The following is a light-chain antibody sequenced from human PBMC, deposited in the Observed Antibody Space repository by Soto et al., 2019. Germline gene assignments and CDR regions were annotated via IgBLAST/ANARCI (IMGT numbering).Light chain of an antibody. CDR1: QSVNSY. Sequence: EIVLTQSPATLSLSPGDTATLSCRASQSVNSYLAWYQQKPGQAPRLLIYDASDRATGIPGRFSGSGSGTDFTLTISGLEPEDFAVYYCQRRGGGPLYTFGQGTKLEIK. V-gene: IGKV3-11*01. J-gene: IGKJ2*01. CDR3: QRRGGGPLYT. CDR2: DAS.